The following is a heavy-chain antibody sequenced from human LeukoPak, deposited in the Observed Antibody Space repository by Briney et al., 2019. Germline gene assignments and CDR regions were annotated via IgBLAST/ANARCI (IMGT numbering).Heavy chain of an antibody. CDR2: IKQDGSET. Sequence: AGGSLRLSCTPSGFTFSSYNMNWVRKARGKGLEWVANIKQDGSETYYVDSAQGRFTISRDDAKNSLYRQMNSPRAEATAVYYCARLYQHDSSTYRPVDYWGQGTLVSVSS. CDR1: GFTFSSYN. D-gene: IGHD3-22*01. CDR3: ARLYQHDSSTYRPVDY. V-gene: IGHV3-7*01. J-gene: IGHJ4*02.